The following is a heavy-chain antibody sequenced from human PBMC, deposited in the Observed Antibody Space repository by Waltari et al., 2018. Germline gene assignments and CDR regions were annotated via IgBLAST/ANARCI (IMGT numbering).Heavy chain of an antibody. D-gene: IGHD6-19*01. CDR2: IYYSGST. J-gene: IGHJ4*02. CDR3: ASVAGPVDY. Sequence: QLQLQESGPGLVKPSETLSLTCTVPGGSISSRSNYWGWIRQPPGKGLEWIGSIYYSGSTYYNPTLKSRVTISVDTSKNQFSLKLSPVTAADTAVYYCASVAGPVDYWGQGTLVTVSS. CDR1: GGSISSRSNY. V-gene: IGHV4-39*01.